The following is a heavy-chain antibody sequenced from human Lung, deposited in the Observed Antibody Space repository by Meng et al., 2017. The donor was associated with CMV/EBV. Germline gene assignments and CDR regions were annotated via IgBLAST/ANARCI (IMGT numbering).Heavy chain of an antibody. CDR1: EFLFSSYS. CDR3: ARGKPYYDFWGELSDYAMDV. J-gene: IGHJ6*02. CDR2: ISTSSNYI. Sequence: GGSLRLXCAASEFLFSSYSMAWVRRAPGKGLEWVASISTSSNYIYYADSLKGRVTISRDNAENLLYLQVNSLRAEDTAVYYCARGKPYYDFWGELSDYAMDVWGQGTXVTVSS. V-gene: IGHV3-21*01. D-gene: IGHD3-3*01.